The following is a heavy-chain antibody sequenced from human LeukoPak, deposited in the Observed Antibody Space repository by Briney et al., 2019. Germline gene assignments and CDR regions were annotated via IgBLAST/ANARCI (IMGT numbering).Heavy chain of an antibody. CDR2: SSPILGIA. CDR1: GGTFSSYT. CDR3: ATYDFWWSRGLDP. D-gene: IGHD3-3*01. V-gene: IGHV1-69*02. Sequence: ASVKVSCKASGGTFSSYTIRWVRQAPGQGREWMGRSSPILGIAKYAQKFQGRVTITADKSTSTAYMEVSRLRSEDTAVYYCATYDFWWSRGLDPWGQGTLVTVSS. J-gene: IGHJ5*02.